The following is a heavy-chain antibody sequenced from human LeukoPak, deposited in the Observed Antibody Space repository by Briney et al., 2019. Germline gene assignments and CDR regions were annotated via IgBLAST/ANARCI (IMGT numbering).Heavy chain of an antibody. V-gene: IGHV1-46*01. J-gene: IGHJ3*02. CDR2: INPSGDST. CDR1: GYTFTSNY. CDR3: ARVLSTSRRHDAFDI. Sequence: ASVKVSCKAFGYTFTSNYMHWVRQAPGQGPEWMGMINPSGDSTIYARKFQGRVTMTGDMSTSTVYMEMNSLRSEDTAVYFCARVLSTSRRHDAFDIWGQGTMVTVSS. D-gene: IGHD6-6*01.